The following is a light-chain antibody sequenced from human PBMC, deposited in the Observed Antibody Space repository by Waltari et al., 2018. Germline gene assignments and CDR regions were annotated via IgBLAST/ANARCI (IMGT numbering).Light chain of an antibody. CDR3: LLYESGARPGA. CDR2: DTS. J-gene: IGLJ3*02. CDR1: TGAITSGHY. V-gene: IGLV7-46*01. Sequence: QAVVTQEPSLTVSPGETVTLTCGSSTGAITSGHYPYWFQQKPGQAPRTLIFDTSNKHSCTPSRLAVSPLGSKAALSLSGAQPEDASENYCLLYESGARPGAFGGGTKLTVL.